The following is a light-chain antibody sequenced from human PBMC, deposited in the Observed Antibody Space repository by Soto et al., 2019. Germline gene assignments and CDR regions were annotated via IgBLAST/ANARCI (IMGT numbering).Light chain of an antibody. Sequence: QSALAQPRSVSGSPGQSVTISCTGTSSDVGGYDFVSWYQQLPGKAPKLMIFDVTKRSSGVPDRVSGSKSGNSASLTISGLQAEDEADYYCCSYAGSYNLGVFGGGTKVTVL. J-gene: IGLJ3*02. CDR3: CSYAGSYNLGV. CDR1: SSDVGGYDF. CDR2: DVT. V-gene: IGLV2-11*01.